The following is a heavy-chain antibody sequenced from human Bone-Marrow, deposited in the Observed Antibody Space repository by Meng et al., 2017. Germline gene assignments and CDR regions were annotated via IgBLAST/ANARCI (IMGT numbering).Heavy chain of an antibody. CDR3: SVGELLPTWFDP. CDR1: GGSISSSSYY. CDR2: FYYSGST. Sequence: QLQLQESGPGLVKPSETLSLTCPVSGGSISSSSYYWGWLRQPPGKGLEWIGSFYYSGSTFSNPSLKNRVTISVDTSKNQFSLKLSSVTAADTAVYYCSVGELLPTWFDPWGQGTLVTVSS. V-gene: IGHV4-39*01. J-gene: IGHJ5*02. D-gene: IGHD1-26*01.